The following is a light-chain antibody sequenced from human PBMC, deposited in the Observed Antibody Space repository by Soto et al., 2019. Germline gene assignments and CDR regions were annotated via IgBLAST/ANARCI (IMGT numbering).Light chain of an antibody. CDR2: KIS. CDR3: MQASQFPWT. J-gene: IGKJ1*01. V-gene: IGKV2-24*01. CDR1: ESLVHSDGSTY. Sequence: DIVMTQTPLSSPVTLGQPASISCRSSESLVHSDGSTYLSWLQQRPGQPPRLLIYKISNRFSAVPDRFSGSGAGTDFTLKISRVEAEDVGVYYCMQASQFPWTFGQGTKVEIK.